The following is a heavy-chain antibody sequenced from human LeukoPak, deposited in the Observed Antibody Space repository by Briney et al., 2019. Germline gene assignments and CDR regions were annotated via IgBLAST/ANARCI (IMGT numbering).Heavy chain of an antibody. J-gene: IGHJ4*02. CDR1: GFTFSAYA. Sequence: GESLRLSCAASGFTFSAYAIHWVRQAPGKGLEWVSGISWNSGNIGYADSVKGRFTISRDNAKNSLYLQMNSLRAEDTALYYCAKVRAAAGTFYFDYWGQGTLVTVSS. D-gene: IGHD6-13*01. V-gene: IGHV3-9*01. CDR2: ISWNSGNI. CDR3: AKVRAAAGTFYFDY.